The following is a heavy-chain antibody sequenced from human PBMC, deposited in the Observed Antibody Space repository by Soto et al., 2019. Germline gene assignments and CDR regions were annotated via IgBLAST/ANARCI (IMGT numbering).Heavy chain of an antibody. CDR3: ARGSVLAIAEAGLNWGYCGLDV. CDR1: GDSVSSNSAA. CDR2: TYCRPKLCN. V-gene: IGHV6-1*01. D-gene: IGHD6-19*01. Sequence: SQTLALTYAICGDSVSSNSAAWNWIRRSPSRGVEWLGRTYCRPKLCNDYAVSVESRITINADTSNNQFSLQLNSVTPEDTAVYFCARGSVLAIAEAGLNWGYCGLDVWGQGATVTVSS. J-gene: IGHJ6*02.